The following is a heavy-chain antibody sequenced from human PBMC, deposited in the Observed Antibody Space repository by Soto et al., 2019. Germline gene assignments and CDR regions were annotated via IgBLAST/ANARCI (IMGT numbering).Heavy chain of an antibody. J-gene: IGHJ3*02. CDR1: GFPFSSYG. D-gene: IGHD2-2*01. CDR3: ARAPRYCSSTSCYDAFDI. CDR2: IWYDGSNK. Sequence: PGGSLRLSCAASGFPFSSYGMHWVRQAPGKGLEWVAVIWYDGSNKYYADSVKGRFTISRDNSKNTLYLQMNSLRAEDTAVYYCARAPRYCSSTSCYDAFDIWGQGTMVTVSS. V-gene: IGHV3-33*01.